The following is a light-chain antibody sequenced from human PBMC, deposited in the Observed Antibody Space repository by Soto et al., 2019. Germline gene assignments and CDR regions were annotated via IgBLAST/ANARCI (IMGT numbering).Light chain of an antibody. V-gene: IGKV3-20*01. CDR3: QQYGSSGT. Sequence: EIVLTQSPATLSLSPGERATLSCRASQSVNIYLAWYQQKPGQPPRLLIYDESNRATGIPDRFSGSGSGTDFTLTISRLAPEDFAVYYCQQYGSSGTFGQGTKVDIK. CDR1: QSVNIY. CDR2: DES. J-gene: IGKJ1*01.